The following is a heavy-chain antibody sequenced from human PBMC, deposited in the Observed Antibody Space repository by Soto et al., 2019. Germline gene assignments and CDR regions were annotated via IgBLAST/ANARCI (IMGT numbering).Heavy chain of an antibody. CDR1: GGSISSDY. CDR2: IYYSGST. Sequence: ETLSLTCTVSGGSISSDYWSWIRQPPGKGLEWIGYIYYSGSTNYNPSLKSRVTISVDTSKNQFSLKLSSVTAADTAVYYCARGGPYYDFWSGYYPYDYYYMDVWGKGTTVTVSS. D-gene: IGHD3-3*01. J-gene: IGHJ6*03. V-gene: IGHV4-59*01. CDR3: ARGGPYYDFWSGYYPYDYYYMDV.